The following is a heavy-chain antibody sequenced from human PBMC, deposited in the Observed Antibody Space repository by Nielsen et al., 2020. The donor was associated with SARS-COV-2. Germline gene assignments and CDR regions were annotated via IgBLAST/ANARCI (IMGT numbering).Heavy chain of an antibody. CDR2: IIPIFGTA. J-gene: IGHJ6*02. V-gene: IGHV1-69*06. CDR3: ARGRRFLETRDGPHPDGMDV. Sequence: WVRQAPGQGLEWMGGIIPIFGTANYAQKFQGRVTITADKSTSTAYMELSSLRSEDTAVYYCARGRRFLETRDGPHPDGMDVWGQGTTVTVSS. D-gene: IGHD3-3*01.